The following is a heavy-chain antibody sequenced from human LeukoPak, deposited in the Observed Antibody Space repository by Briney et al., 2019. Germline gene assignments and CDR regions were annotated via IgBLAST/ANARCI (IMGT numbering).Heavy chain of an antibody. V-gene: IGHV3-30-3*01. D-gene: IGHD3-9*01. CDR2: ISFDGNNQ. J-gene: IGHJ3*02. CDR3: ARSLLRYFDWLSPGELLGDAFDI. CDR1: GFTFSSYA. Sequence: GGSLRLSCAASGFTFSSYALHWVRQAPGKGLQWVAVISFDGNNQYYADSVKGRFTISRDNSKNTLYLQVNSLRAEDTAVYYCARSLLRYFDWLSPGELLGDAFDIWGQGTMVTVSS.